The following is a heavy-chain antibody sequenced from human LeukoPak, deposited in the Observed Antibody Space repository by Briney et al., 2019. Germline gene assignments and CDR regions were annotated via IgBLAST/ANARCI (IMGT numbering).Heavy chain of an antibody. CDR2: ISGDKTIT. J-gene: IGHJ6*02. V-gene: IGHV3-74*01. Sequence: AGGSLRLSCAGSGFTLSDYWMYWVRQAPGKGLEWVSHISGDKTITNYVASVKGRFTISRDDAKNTLFLQMNSLRAEDTAVYYCSRGGSLGMDVWAQGATVVVSS. CDR1: GFTLSDYW. D-gene: IGHD3-16*01. CDR3: SRGGSLGMDV.